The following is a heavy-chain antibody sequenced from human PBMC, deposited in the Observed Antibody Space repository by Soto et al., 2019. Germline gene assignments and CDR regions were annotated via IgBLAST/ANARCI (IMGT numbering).Heavy chain of an antibody. D-gene: IGHD3-3*01. J-gene: IGHJ5*02. CDR2: IIPIFGTA. CDR3: AQARIEDFCSVYDGFDP. Sequence: QVQLVQSGAEVKKPGSSVKVSCKASGGTFSSYAISWVRQAPGHGLEWMGGIIPIFGTANYAQKFQGRVTSTADKATSTTYMELSSMKSQDTAVYYCAQARIEDFCSVYDGFDPWGQVTLVT. V-gene: IGHV1-69*06. CDR1: GGTFSSYA.